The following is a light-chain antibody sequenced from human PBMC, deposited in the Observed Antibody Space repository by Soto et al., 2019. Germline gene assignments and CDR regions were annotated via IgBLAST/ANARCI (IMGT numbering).Light chain of an antibody. J-gene: IGKJ3*01. CDR3: QQLNSYPLT. CDR2: AAT. Sequence: IQLTQSPPSLSASVGDRVTITCRASQGVSSSLAWYHQQPGKAPKLLIYAATTLQSGVPSRFSGSGSGTDFTLTINSLQPEDFATYYCQQLNSYPLTFGPGTKVDFK. V-gene: IGKV1-9*01. CDR1: QGVSSS.